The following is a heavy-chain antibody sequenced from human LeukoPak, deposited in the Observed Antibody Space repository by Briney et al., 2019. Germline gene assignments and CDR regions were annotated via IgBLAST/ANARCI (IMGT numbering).Heavy chain of an antibody. CDR2: IYTSGST. Sequence: PSETLSLTCTVSGGSISSGSYYWSWIRQPAGKGLEWIGRIYTSGSTNYNPSLKSRVTISVDTSKNQFSLKLSSVTAADTAVYYCARGGERVTAGTIGGGPRRYYYYYMDVWGKGTTVTVSS. CDR3: ARGGERVTAGTIGGGPRRYYYYYMDV. J-gene: IGHJ6*03. V-gene: IGHV4-61*02. D-gene: IGHD1-1*01. CDR1: GGSISSGSYY.